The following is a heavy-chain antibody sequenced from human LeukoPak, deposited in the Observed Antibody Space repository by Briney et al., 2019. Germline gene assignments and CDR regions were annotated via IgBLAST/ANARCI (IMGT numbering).Heavy chain of an antibody. CDR1: GYTLTELS. CDR3: ARGDYGGNLDY. J-gene: IGHJ4*02. V-gene: IGHV1-69*05. D-gene: IGHD4-23*01. Sequence: ASVNVSCKVSGYTLTELSMHWVRQAPGQGLEWMGGIIPIFGTANYAQKFQGRVTITTDESTSTAYMELSSLRSEDTAVYYCARGDYGGNLDYWGQGTLVTVSS. CDR2: IIPIFGTA.